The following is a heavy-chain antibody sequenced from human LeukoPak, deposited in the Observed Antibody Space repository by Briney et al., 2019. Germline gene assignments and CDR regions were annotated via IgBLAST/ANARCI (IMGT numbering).Heavy chain of an antibody. CDR2: ISYDGSNK. CDR1: GFTFSSYA. V-gene: IGHV3-30*04. Sequence: GRSLRLSCAASGFTFSSYAMHWVRQAPGKGLEWVAVISYDGSNKYYADSVKGRFTISRDNSKNTLYLQMNSLRAEDTAVYYCARASQIVVVPAATDYWGQGTLVTVSS. CDR3: ARASQIVVVPAATDY. J-gene: IGHJ4*02. D-gene: IGHD2-2*01.